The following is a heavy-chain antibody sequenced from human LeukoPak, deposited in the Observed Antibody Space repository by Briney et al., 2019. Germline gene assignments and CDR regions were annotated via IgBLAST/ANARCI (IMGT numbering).Heavy chain of an antibody. CDR3: ARRDSGYDT. CDR2: IYPGDSDT. D-gene: IGHD5-12*01. V-gene: IGHV5-51*01. CDR1: GFSFSCYW. Sequence: GQSLTISCPGPGFSFSCYWIGWVRQMPGQGLEWMWIIYPGDSDTRYSPSFQGQVTISADKSISTAYLQWSSLKASDTAMYYCARRDSGYDTWGQGTLVTVSS. J-gene: IGHJ5*02.